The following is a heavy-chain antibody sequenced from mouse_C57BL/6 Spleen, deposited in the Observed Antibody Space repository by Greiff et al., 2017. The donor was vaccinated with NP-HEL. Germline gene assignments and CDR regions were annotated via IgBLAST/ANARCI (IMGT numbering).Heavy chain of an antibody. CDR1: GYTFTSYW. J-gene: IGHJ3*01. CDR2: INPSNGGT. V-gene: IGHV1-53*01. D-gene: IGHD2-10*01. CDR3: ATEAYYGNRMAY. Sequence: QVQLQQPGTELVKPGASVKLSCKASGYTFTSYWMHWVTQRPGQGLEWIGNINPSNGGTNYNEKFKSKATLTVDKSSSTAYLQLSSLTSEDAAVYYCATEAYYGNRMAYWGQGTLVTVSA.